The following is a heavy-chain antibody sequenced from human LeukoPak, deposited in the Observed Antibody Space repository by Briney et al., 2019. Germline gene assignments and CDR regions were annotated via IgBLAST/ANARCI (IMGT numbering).Heavy chain of an antibody. J-gene: IGHJ2*01. CDR3: AREPPIEGYWYFDL. CDR2: VNIAGNP. V-gene: IGHV3-13*05. D-gene: IGHD2-21*01. CDR1: GFTFSDYD. Sequence: GGSLRLSCAASGFTFSDYDMHWVRQVPGKGLEWVSAVNIAGNPLYGASVRGRFTISRENAMNSLYLQMNNLRGEDTAVYYCAREPPIEGYWYFDLWGRGTLVTVSS.